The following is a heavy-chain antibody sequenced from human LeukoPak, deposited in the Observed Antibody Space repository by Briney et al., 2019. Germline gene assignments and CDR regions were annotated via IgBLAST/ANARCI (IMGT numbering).Heavy chain of an antibody. CDR3: ARGRSSSWPYYYYYYMDV. CDR1: GGSLSSYY. J-gene: IGHJ6*03. Sequence: PSGTLSLTCTVSGGSLSSYYWSWIRQPAGKGLEWIGRIYTSGSTNYNPSLKSRVTMSVDTSKNQFSLKLSSVTAADTAVYYCARGRSSSWPYYYYYYMDVWGKGTTVTVSS. CDR2: IYTSGST. D-gene: IGHD6-13*01. V-gene: IGHV4-4*07.